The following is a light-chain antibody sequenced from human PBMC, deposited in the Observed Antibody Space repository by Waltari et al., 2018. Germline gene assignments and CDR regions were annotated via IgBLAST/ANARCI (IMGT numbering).Light chain of an antibody. CDR1: SGSIDTHF. CDR3: HSYDTNQLGV. CDR2: EDY. J-gene: IGLJ2*01. V-gene: IGLV6-57*03. Sequence: FMLTQPHSVSESPGKTVTVSCTRSSGSIDTHFVQWYQQRPGSAPTTLIYEDYQRPSGVPDRFSGSIDSTSNSASLTISGLKPEDEAYYYCHSYDTNQLGVFGGGTKLTVL.